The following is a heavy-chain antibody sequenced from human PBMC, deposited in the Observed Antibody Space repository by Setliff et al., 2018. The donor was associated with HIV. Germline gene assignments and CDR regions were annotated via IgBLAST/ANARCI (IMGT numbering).Heavy chain of an antibody. CDR3: AMIPYYYSYAMDV. V-gene: IGHV3-11*04. Sequence: LSLTCAVYGGSFSGYYWSWIRQPPGKGLEWVSYISNIGSTIYYADSVKGRFTISRDNAKNSLYLQMNSLRAEDSAVYYCAMIPYYYSYAMDVWGQGTTVTVSS. J-gene: IGHJ6*02. CDR2: ISNIGSTI. CDR1: GGSFSGYY. D-gene: IGHD2-2*02.